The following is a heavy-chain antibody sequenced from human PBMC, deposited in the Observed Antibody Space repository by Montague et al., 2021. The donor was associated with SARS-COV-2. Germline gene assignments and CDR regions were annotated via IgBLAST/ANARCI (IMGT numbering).Heavy chain of an antibody. V-gene: IGHV2-70*11. CDR2: IDWDDDK. CDR3: ARMSSSAAVKPLDI. Sequence: PTLVKPTQTLTLTCTFSGFSLSTSGMCVSWIRQPPGKALEWLARIDWDDDKYYSTSLKTRLTISKDTSKNQVVLTMTNMDPVDTATYYCARMSSSAAVKPLDIWGQGTMVTVSS. J-gene: IGHJ3*02. D-gene: IGHD6-13*01. CDR1: GFSLSTSGMC.